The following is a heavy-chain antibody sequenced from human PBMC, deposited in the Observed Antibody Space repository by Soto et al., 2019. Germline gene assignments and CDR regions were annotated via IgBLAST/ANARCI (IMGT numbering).Heavy chain of an antibody. D-gene: IGHD3-10*01. CDR1: EGTSNFST. CDR2: VNPIVGMS. V-gene: IGHV1-69*02. CDR3: ATSYGSGSTHFDS. J-gene: IGHJ4*02. Sequence: QVQLVQSGAEVKKPGSSVKVSGTASEGTSNFSTFNWVRQAPGQGLEWVGRVNPIVGMSNYGQKFQGRVSITADKSTTTASMSLNSLKSEDTAIYYCATSYGSGSTHFDSWGQGTLVTVSS.